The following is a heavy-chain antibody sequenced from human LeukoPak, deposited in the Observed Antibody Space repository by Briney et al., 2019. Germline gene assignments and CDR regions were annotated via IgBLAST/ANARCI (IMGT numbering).Heavy chain of an antibody. CDR2: ISWNSGST. V-gene: IGHV3-9*01. D-gene: IGHD1-1*01. J-gene: IGHJ4*02. CDR3: VKDVGRLERNPDY. CDR1: GFTFDDYA. Sequence: GGSLRLSCAASGFTFDDYAMHWVRQVPGKGLEWVSGISWNSGSTGYADSVKGRFTISRDNAKNSLYLQMNSLRAEDTALYHCVKDVGRLERNPDYWGQGTLVTVSS.